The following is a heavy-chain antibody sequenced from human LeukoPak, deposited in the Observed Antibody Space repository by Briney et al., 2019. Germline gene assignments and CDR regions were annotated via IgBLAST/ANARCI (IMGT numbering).Heavy chain of an antibody. Sequence: GGSLRLSCVASGFDFSTYGMHWIRQAPGKGLEWLAVIWYDGSKKYYADSVTGRVTISRDDSKNTLYLHMSGLRDDDTAVYYCASACSAGWFSYWGQGTPVTVSS. CDR1: GFDFSTYG. CDR3: ASACSAGWFSY. V-gene: IGHV3-33*01. CDR2: IWYDGSKK. J-gene: IGHJ4*02. D-gene: IGHD6-19*01.